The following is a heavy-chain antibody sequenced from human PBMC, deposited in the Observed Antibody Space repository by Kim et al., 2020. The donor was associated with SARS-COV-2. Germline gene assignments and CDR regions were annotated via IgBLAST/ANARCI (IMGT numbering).Heavy chain of an antibody. D-gene: IGHD5-18*01. J-gene: IGHJ4*02. CDR2: IYYSGST. CDR1: GGSISSGGYY. V-gene: IGHV4-31*03. CDR3: ARGGQLWLGVFDY. Sequence: SETLSLTCTVSGGSISSGGYYWSWIRQHPGKGLEWIGYIYYSGSTYYNPSLKSRVTISVDTSKNQFSLKLSSVTAADTAVYYCARGGQLWLGVFDYWGQGTLVTVSS.